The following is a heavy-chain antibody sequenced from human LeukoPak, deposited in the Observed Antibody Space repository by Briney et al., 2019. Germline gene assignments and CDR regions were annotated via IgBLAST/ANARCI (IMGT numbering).Heavy chain of an antibody. CDR1: GFTFSAYW. V-gene: IGHV3-7*02. D-gene: IGHD2-15*01. CDR3: TRSLDY. J-gene: IGHJ4*02. CDR2: IKPDGSEI. Sequence: PGGSMRLSCAASGFTFSAYWMDLVRQAPGKGLEWVANIKPDGSEIYYLDSVRGRFTISRDNAKNSLYLQMNSLRAEDAAVYYCTRSLDYWGQGTLVTVSS.